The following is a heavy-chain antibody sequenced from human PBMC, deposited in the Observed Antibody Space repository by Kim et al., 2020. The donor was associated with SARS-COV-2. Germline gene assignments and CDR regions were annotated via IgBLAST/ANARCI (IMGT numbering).Heavy chain of an antibody. J-gene: IGHJ6*02. CDR2: IYYSGST. CDR1: GGSISSYY. CDR3: ARVLKYYYGSGSYYSYYYYGMDV. V-gene: IGHV4-59*01. Sequence: SETLSLTCTVSGGSISSYYWSWIRQPPGKGLEWIGYIYYSGSTNYNPSLKSRVTISVDTSKNQFSLKLSSVTAADTAVYYCARVLKYYYGSGSYYSYYYYGMDVWGQGTTVTVSS. D-gene: IGHD3-10*01.